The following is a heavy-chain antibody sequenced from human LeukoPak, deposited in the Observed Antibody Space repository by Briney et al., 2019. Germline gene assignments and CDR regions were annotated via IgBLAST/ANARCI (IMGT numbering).Heavy chain of an antibody. CDR1: GYTFTSYG. D-gene: IGHD3-9*01. V-gene: IGHV1-18*01. Sequence: RASVKVSCKASGYTFTSYGISWVRQAPGQGLEWMGWISAYNGNTNYAQKLQGRVTMTTDTSTSTAYMELRSLRSDDTAVYYCARGYDILTGYPLFDYWGQGTLVTVSS. CDR3: ARGYDILTGYPLFDY. J-gene: IGHJ4*02. CDR2: ISAYNGNT.